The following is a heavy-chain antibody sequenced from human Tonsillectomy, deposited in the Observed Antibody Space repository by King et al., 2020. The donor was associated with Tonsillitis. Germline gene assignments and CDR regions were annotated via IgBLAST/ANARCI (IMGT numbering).Heavy chain of an antibody. CDR3: TTHTSLFHTSWYRGAFDI. D-gene: IGHD6-13*01. Sequence: QLVQSGAEVKKPGASVKVSCKASGYTFTTYAMHWVRQAPGQSLEWLGRISAGNGNTKYSQKFQDRVTLARDTSASTAYMELSSLRSEDTAVYYCTTHTSLFHTSWYRGAFDIWGQGTLVTVSS. J-gene: IGHJ3*02. V-gene: IGHV1-3*01. CDR1: GYTFTTYA. CDR2: ISAGNGNT.